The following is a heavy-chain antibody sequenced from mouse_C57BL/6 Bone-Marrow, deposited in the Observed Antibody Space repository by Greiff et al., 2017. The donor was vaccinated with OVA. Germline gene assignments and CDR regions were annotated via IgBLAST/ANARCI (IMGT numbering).Heavy chain of an antibody. CDR3: ARGLREYFDV. J-gene: IGHJ1*03. V-gene: IGHV5-17*01. D-gene: IGHD2-4*01. Sequence: VQLKESGGGLVKPGGSLKLSCAASGFTFSDYGMHWVRQAPEKGLEWVAYISSGSSTIYYADTVKGRCTISRDNDKNTLFLQMTSLRSEDTAMYYCARGLREYFDVWGTGTTVTVSS. CDR2: ISSGSSTI. CDR1: GFTFSDYG.